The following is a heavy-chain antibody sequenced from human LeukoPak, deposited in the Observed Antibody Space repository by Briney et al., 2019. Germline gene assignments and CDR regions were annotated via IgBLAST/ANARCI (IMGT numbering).Heavy chain of an antibody. CDR2: IYYSGST. Sequence: SETLSLTCTVSGGSVSSGGYYWSWIRQHPGKGLEWIGYIYYSGSTYYNPSLKSRVTISVDTSKNQFSLKLSSVTAADTAVYYCARGDVPPGTYYYYGMDVWGQGTTVTVSS. V-gene: IGHV4-31*03. D-gene: IGHD1-1*01. J-gene: IGHJ6*02. CDR1: GGSVSSGGYY. CDR3: ARGDVPPGTYYYYGMDV.